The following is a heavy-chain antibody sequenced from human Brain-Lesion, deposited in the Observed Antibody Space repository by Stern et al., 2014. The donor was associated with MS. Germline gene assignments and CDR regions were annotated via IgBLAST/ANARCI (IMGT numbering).Heavy chain of an antibody. CDR2: IFPRDSNT. D-gene: IGHD5-12*01. V-gene: IGHV5-51*03. CDR1: GYLFDDYW. CDR3: ARSPATPSGYDRFDY. Sequence: EVQLVESGAEVKKPGESLKISCEASGYLFDDYWIGWVRQMSGRGLELVAIIFPRDSNTRYSTSVQGQVTISAAKSISTASLQRSSRKAADTAMYYWARSPATPSGYDRFDYWGQGALVTVSS. J-gene: IGHJ4*02.